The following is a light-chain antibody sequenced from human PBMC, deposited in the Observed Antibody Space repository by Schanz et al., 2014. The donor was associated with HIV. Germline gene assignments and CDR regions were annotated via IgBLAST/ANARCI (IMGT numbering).Light chain of an antibody. J-gene: IGLJ2*01. CDR1: SSDVGGYNY. CDR3: SSYTTSDTLI. V-gene: IGLV2-8*01. CDR2: DVT. Sequence: QSALTQPPSASGSPGQSVTISCTGTSSDVGGYNYVSWYQQHPGKAPKLVIFDVTKRPSGVPDRFSGSKSGNTASLTISGLQAEDEADYYCSSYTTSDTLIFGGGTKLTVL.